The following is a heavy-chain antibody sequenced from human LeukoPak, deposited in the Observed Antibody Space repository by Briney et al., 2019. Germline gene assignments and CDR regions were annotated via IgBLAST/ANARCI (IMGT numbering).Heavy chain of an antibody. D-gene: IGHD6-13*01. CDR3: AEGNSSWYEEGFYYYYYGMDV. V-gene: IGHV1-18*01. Sequence: GASVKVSCKASGYTFTSYGISWVRQAPGQGLEWMGWISAYNGNTNYAQKLQGRVTITADKSTSTAYMELSSLRSEDTAVYYCAEGNSSWYEEGFYYYYYGMDVWGQGTTVTVSS. CDR2: ISAYNGNT. J-gene: IGHJ6*02. CDR1: GYTFTSYG.